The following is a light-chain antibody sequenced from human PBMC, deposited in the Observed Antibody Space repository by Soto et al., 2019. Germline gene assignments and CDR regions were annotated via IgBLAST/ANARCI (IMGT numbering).Light chain of an antibody. CDR3: QQYKSWPRT. CDR2: GAS. J-gene: IGKJ1*01. V-gene: IGKV3-15*01. CDR1: QSVGSN. Sequence: EIVMSNSPATLSVSPGERVTLSCRSSQSVGSNLAWYQQKPGQAPRLLIYGASARATDVPGRFSGGGSGTELTLTITSLQSEDFAIYYCQQYKSWPRTFGQGTKVDIK.